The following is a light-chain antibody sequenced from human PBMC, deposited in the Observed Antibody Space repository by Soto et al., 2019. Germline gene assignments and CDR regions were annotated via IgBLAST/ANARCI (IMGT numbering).Light chain of an antibody. V-gene: IGLV2-14*01. CDR2: GVS. Sequence: QSALTQPASVSVSPGQSITMSCTGTSSDLGIYNYVSWYQQHPGKAPELMIFGVSNRPSGVSSRFSGSKSGNTASLTISGLQADDEAHYYCSSYTRSSSVVFGGGTQLTVL. J-gene: IGLJ2*01. CDR1: SSDLGIYNY. CDR3: SSYTRSSSVV.